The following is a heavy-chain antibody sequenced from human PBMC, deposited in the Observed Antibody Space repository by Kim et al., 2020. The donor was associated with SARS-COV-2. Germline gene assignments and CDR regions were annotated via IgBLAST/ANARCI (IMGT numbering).Heavy chain of an antibody. V-gene: IGHV1-69*13. J-gene: IGHJ6*02. CDR2: FIPKFDTA. D-gene: IGHD3-3*01. Sequence: SVKVSCKASGGTLKSYVISWVRQAPGQGLEWMGGFIPKFDTANFAQKFQGRVTITADASTTTAYMELSSLRFEDTAVYYCARGREWGYDFWSTFSSSMDVWGQGTTVTVSS. CDR1: GGTLKSYV. CDR3: ARGREWGYDFWSTFSSSMDV.